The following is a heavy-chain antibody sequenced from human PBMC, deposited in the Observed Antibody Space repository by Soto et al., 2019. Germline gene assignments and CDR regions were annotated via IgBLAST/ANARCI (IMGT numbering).Heavy chain of an antibody. CDR1: GFTFSSYE. D-gene: IGHD6-6*01. Sequence: PGGSLRLSCAASGFTFSSYEMNWVRQAPGKGLEWVSYISSSGSTIYYADSVKGRFTISRDNAKNSLYLQMNSLRAEDTAVYYCSSIAARTTDYWGQGTLVTVSS. J-gene: IGHJ4*02. CDR3: SSIAARTTDY. CDR2: ISSSGSTI. V-gene: IGHV3-48*03.